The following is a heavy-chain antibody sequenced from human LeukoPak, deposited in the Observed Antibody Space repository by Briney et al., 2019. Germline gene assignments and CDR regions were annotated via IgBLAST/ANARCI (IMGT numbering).Heavy chain of an antibody. CDR1: GFTFSSYW. CDR3: AKAKSSSVGVSYFDY. J-gene: IGHJ4*02. Sequence: GGSLRLSCAASGFTFSSYWMSWVRQAPGKGLEWVANIKQDGSEKYYVDSVKGRFTISRDNAKNSLYLQMNSLRAEDMALYYCAKAKSSSVGVSYFDYWGQGTLVTVSS. V-gene: IGHV3-7*03. D-gene: IGHD1-26*01. CDR2: IKQDGSEK.